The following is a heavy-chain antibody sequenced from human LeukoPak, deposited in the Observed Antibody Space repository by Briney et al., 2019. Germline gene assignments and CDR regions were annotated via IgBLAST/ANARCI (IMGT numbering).Heavy chain of an antibody. D-gene: IGHD3-16*02. V-gene: IGHV3-48*01. CDR2: IRSGSDKI. CDR3: ARAHRLSHNWFDP. Sequence: PGGSLRLSCAASGFTFNDYAMNWVRQAPGKGLGWVSYIRSGSDKILYADSVKGRFTISRDNAKNSLYLQMNSLRAEDTAVYYCARAHRLSHNWFDPWGRGTLVTVSS. J-gene: IGHJ5*02. CDR1: GFTFNDYA.